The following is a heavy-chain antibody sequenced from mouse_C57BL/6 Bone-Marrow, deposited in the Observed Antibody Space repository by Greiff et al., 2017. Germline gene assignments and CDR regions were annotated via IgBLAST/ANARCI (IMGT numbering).Heavy chain of an antibody. J-gene: IGHJ1*03. CDR3: TRRDEYDVRWYFDV. V-gene: IGHV1-5*01. Sequence: VQLQQSGTVLARPGASVKMSCKTSGYTFTSYWMHWVKQRPGQGLAWIGAIYPGNSDTSYNQKFQGKAKLTAVTSASTAYMELSSLTTVDSAVFSGTRRDEYDVRWYFDVWGTGTTVTVSA. CDR2: IYPGNSDT. D-gene: IGHD2-3*01. CDR1: GYTFTSYW.